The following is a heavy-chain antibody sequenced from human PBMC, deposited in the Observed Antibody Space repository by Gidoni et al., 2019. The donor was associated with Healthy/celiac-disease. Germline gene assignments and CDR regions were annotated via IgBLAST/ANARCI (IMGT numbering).Heavy chain of an antibody. Sequence: FSSYAMSWVRQAPGKGLEWVSAISGSGGSTYYADSVKGRFTISRDNSKNTLYLQMNSLRAEDTAVYYCAKDQGHDYGDYVPFDYWGQGTLVTVSS. CDR3: AKDQGHDYGDYVPFDY. J-gene: IGHJ4*02. D-gene: IGHD4-17*01. CDR1: FSSYA. CDR2: ISGSGGST. V-gene: IGHV3-23*01.